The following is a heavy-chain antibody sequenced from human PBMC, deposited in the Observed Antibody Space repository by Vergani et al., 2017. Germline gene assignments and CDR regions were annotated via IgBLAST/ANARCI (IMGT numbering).Heavy chain of an antibody. CDR2: IRSKANSYAT. D-gene: IGHD2-15*01. CDR3: ANLGIVVVVAANDFDY. CDR1: GFTFSGSA. V-gene: IGHV3-73*01. Sequence: EVQLLESGGGLVQPGGSLRLSCAASGFTFSGSAMHWVRQASGKGLEWVGRIRSKANSYATAYAASVKGRFTISRDDSKNTAYLQMNSLRAEDTAVYYCANLGIVVVVAANDFDYWGQGTLVTVSS. J-gene: IGHJ4*02.